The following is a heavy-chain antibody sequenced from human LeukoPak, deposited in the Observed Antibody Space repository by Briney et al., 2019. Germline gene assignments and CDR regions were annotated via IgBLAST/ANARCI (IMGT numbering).Heavy chain of an antibody. Sequence: ASVKVSCKASGYTFTGCYMHWVRQAPGQGLEWMGWINPNSGGTNYAQKFQGRVTMTRDTSISTAYMELSRLRSDDTAVYYCARDIPLTYSSSWEGYFDYWGQGTLVTVSS. CDR3: ARDIPLTYSSSWEGYFDY. D-gene: IGHD6-13*01. CDR1: GYTFTGCY. V-gene: IGHV1-2*02. CDR2: INPNSGGT. J-gene: IGHJ4*02.